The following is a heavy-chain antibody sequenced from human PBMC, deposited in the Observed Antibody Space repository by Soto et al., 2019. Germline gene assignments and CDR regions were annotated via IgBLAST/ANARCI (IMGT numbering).Heavy chain of an antibody. V-gene: IGHV5-51*04. J-gene: IGHJ6*02. CDR1: GYSFTSYW. CDR2: INPGDSDA. Sequence: GESLKISCQISGYSFTSYWIGWFRQRPGKGLEWMGIINPGDSDARYSPSFQGQVTMSVYQPTGTAYLQWKSLKASDTAMYYCAASIFYYGMDVWGQGTTVTVSS. CDR3: AASIFYYGMDV.